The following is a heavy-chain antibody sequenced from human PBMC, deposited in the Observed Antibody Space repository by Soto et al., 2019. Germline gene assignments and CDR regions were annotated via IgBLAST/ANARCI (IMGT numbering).Heavy chain of an antibody. V-gene: IGHV4-34*01. J-gene: IGHJ4*02. CDR3: ARSRLGDLGY. Sequence: PSETLSLTCAVYGGSFSGYYWSWIRQPPGKGLEWIGEINHSGSTNYNPYLKSRVTISVDTSKNQFSLKLSSVTAADTAVYYCARSRLGDLGYWGQGTLVTVSS. CDR2: INHSGST. CDR1: GGSFSGYY. D-gene: IGHD1-26*01.